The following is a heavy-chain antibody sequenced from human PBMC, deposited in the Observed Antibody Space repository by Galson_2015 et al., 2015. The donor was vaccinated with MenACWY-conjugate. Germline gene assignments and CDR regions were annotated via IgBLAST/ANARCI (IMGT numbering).Heavy chain of an antibody. CDR1: GYTFTDYY. D-gene: IGHD6-6*01. CDR2: VDPEDGET. Sequence: VKVSCKVSGYTFTDYYMHWVQQAPGKGLEWMGLVDPEDGETIYAEKLQGRVTITADTSTDTAYMELSSLRSEDTAVYYCATAKGGAAHGVYYYYYMDVWGKGTTVTVSS. V-gene: IGHV1-69-2*01. CDR3: ATAKGGAAHGVYYYYYMDV. J-gene: IGHJ6*03.